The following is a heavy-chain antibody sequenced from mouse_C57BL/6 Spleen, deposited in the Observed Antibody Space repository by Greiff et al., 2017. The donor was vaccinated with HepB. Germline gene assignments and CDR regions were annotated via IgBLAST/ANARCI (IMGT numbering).Heavy chain of an antibody. CDR1: GYAFSSSW. V-gene: IGHV1-82*01. D-gene: IGHD5-5*01. J-gene: IGHJ1*03. CDR2: IYPGDGDT. CDR3: AREEIPTSF. Sequence: QVQLKESGPELVKPGASVKISCKASGYAFSSSWMNWVKQRPGKGLEWIGRIYPGDGDTNYNGKFKGKATLTADKSSSTAYMQLSSLTSEDSAVYFCAREEIPTSFWGTGTTVTVSS.